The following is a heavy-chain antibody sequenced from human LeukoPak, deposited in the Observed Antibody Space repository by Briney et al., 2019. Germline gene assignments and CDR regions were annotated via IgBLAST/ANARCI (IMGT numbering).Heavy chain of an antibody. CDR3: STLVYFDWSSSSNLDY. Sequence: GGSLRLSCAASGFTSTDAWMSWVRQAPGKGLEWVGRIKAYTAGGTTDYAAPVKGRFSISRDDSQNTLYLAMDSLKTEDIAVYFCSTLVYFDWSSSSNLDYWGQGTLVTVSS. J-gene: IGHJ4*02. V-gene: IGHV3-15*01. CDR2: IKAYTAGGTT. D-gene: IGHD3-9*01. CDR1: GFTSTDAW.